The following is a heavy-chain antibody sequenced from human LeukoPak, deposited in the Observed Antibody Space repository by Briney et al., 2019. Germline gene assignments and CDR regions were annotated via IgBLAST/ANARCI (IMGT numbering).Heavy chain of an antibody. Sequence: PSETLSLTCAVYGGSFSGYYWSWIRQPPGKGLEWIGEINHSGSTNYNPSLKSRVTISVDTSKNQFSLKLSSVTAADTAVYYCATRYHWGPNYFDYWGREPWSPSPQ. V-gene: IGHV4-34*01. D-gene: IGHD7-27*01. J-gene: IGHJ4*02. CDR3: ATRYHWGPNYFDY. CDR1: GGSFSGYY. CDR2: INHSGST.